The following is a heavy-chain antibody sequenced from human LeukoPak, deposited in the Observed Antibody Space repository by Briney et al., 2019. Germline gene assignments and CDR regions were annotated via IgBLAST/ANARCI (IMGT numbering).Heavy chain of an antibody. CDR1: GGSVISGSSY. Sequence: SETLSLTCTVSGGSVISGSSYWGWIRQPPGKGLEWIGNIFYSGSTYYNPSLQSRVTISLDTSQNQFSLTLNSVAAADTAVYYCARAHSIASYYYGVDVWGQGTTVTVSS. V-gene: IGHV4-39*07. CDR2: IFYSGST. CDR3: ARAHSIASYYYGVDV. J-gene: IGHJ6*02. D-gene: IGHD6-13*01.